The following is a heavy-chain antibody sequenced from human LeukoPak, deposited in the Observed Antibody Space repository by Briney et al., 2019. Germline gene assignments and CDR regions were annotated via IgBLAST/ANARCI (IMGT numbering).Heavy chain of an antibody. Sequence: PGGSLRLSCAASGFTFSSYSMNWVRQAPGKGLEWVSSISSSSSYIYYADSVKGRFTISRDNAKNSLYLQMNSLRAEDTAVYYCARDRLAVEGFDPWGQGTLVTVSS. J-gene: IGHJ5*02. D-gene: IGHD6-19*01. V-gene: IGHV3-21*01. CDR1: GFTFSSYS. CDR2: ISSSSSYI. CDR3: ARDRLAVEGFDP.